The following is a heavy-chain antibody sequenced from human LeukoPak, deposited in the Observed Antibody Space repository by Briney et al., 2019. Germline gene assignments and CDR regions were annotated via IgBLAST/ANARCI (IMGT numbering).Heavy chain of an antibody. Sequence: ASVKVSCKASGYTFTGYYMHWVRQAPGQGLEWMGWNNPNSGGTNYAQKFQGRVTMTRDTSISTAYMELSRLRSDDTAVYYCASGDILTGPGPNWFDPWGQGTLVTVSS. D-gene: IGHD3-9*01. CDR2: NNPNSGGT. CDR3: ASGDILTGPGPNWFDP. CDR1: GYTFTGYY. J-gene: IGHJ5*02. V-gene: IGHV1-2*02.